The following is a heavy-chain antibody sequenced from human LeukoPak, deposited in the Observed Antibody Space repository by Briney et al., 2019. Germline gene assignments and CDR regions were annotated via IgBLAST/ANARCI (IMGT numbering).Heavy chain of an antibody. J-gene: IGHJ4*02. CDR2: IWSDGSNK. CDR1: GFTVSTNY. D-gene: IGHD6-13*01. Sequence: PGGSLRLSCAASGFTVSTNYMSWVRQAPGKGLEWVAIIWSDGSNKYYADSVKGRFTISRDNSKNTLYLQMNSLRAEDTAVYYCARNSEEGSSWPDYWGQGTLVTVSS. CDR3: ARNSEEGSSWPDY. V-gene: IGHV3-33*08.